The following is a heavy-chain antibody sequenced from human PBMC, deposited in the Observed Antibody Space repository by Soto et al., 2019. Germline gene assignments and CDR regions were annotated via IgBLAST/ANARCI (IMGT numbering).Heavy chain of an antibody. CDR2: IIPIFGTA. Sequence: GASVKVSCKASGGTFSSYAISWVRQAPGQGLERMGGIIPIFGTANYAQKFQGRVTITADESTSTAYVELSSLRSEDTAVYYCARGSCYAGGPSDYYYYGMDVWGQGTTVTVSS. J-gene: IGHJ6*02. V-gene: IGHV1-69*13. CDR3: ARGSCYAGGPSDYYYYGMDV. CDR1: GGTFSSYA. D-gene: IGHD2-2*01.